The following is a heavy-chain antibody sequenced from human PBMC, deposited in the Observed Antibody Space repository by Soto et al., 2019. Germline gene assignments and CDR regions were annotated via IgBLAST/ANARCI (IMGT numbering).Heavy chain of an antibody. Sequence: GSLRLSCAASGFTFSSYSMNWVRQAPGKGLEWVSYISSSSSTIYYADSVKGRFTISRDNAKNSLYLQMNSLRAEDTAVYYCARVRPSEGLVLWGQGTLVTVSS. CDR2: ISSSSSTI. J-gene: IGHJ4*02. CDR1: GFTFSSYS. D-gene: IGHD6-19*01. CDR3: ARVRPSEGLVL. V-gene: IGHV3-48*04.